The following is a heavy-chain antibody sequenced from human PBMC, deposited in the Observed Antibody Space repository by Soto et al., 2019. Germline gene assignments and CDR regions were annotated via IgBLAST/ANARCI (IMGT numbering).Heavy chain of an antibody. CDR3: ARDEPGYSGYDQDYYYGMDV. CDR2: IYYSGST. CDR1: GGSISSGGYY. V-gene: IGHV4-31*03. D-gene: IGHD5-12*01. J-gene: IGHJ6*02. Sequence: PSETLSLTCTVSGGSISSGGYYWSWIRQHPGKGLEWIGYIYYSGSTYYNPSLKSRVTISVDTSKNQFSLKLSSVTAADTAVYYCARDEPGYSGYDQDYYYGMDVWGQGTTVTVSS.